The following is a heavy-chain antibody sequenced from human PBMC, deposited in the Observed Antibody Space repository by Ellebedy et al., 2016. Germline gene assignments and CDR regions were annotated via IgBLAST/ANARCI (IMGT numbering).Heavy chain of an antibody. D-gene: IGHD1-1*01. CDR2: MNPNSGNT. Sequence: ASVKVSCXASGYTFTSYDINWVRQATGQGLEWMGWMNPNSGNTGYAQKFQGRVTMTRNTSISTAYMELSSLRSEDTAVYYCARGFWAESHFGGREYNWNDIAFDIWGQGTMVTVSS. V-gene: IGHV1-8*01. CDR3: ARGFWAESHFGGREYNWNDIAFDI. J-gene: IGHJ3*02. CDR1: GYTFTSYD.